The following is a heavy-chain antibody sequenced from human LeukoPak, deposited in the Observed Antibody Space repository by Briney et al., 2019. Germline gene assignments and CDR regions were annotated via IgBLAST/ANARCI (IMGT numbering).Heavy chain of an antibody. CDR3: AKDTYIGRYCTNGVCSPFDY. CDR1: GFTFSSYA. J-gene: IGHJ4*02. V-gene: IGHV3-23*01. D-gene: IGHD2-8*01. CDR2: ISDTGATT. Sequence: QPGGSLRLSCAGSGFTFSSYAMSWVRQAPGKGLEWVSAISDTGATTYDADSVKGRFTISRDNSRSTLYLQMNSLRAEDTALYYCAKDTYIGRYCTNGVCSPFDYWGQGTLVTVSS.